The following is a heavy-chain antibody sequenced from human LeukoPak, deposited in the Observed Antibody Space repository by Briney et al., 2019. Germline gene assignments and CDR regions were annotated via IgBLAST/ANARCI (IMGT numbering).Heavy chain of an antibody. CDR2: INTSGGNT. J-gene: IGHJ4*02. D-gene: IGHD6-19*01. CDR1: GFTFSSYA. V-gene: IGHV3-23*01. CDR3: AKGSGWYV. Sequence: GGSLRLSRAASGFTFSSYAMTWVRQAPGTGLEWVSVINTSGGNTDYADPVKGRFTISRDNSKNTLYLQMNSLRAEDTAVYYCAKGSGWYVWGQGTLVTVSS.